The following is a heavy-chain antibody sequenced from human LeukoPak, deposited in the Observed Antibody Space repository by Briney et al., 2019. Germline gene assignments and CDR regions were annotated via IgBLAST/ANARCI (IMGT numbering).Heavy chain of an antibody. V-gene: IGHV3-48*03. CDR2: IGNSGSTM. CDR3: ARDSVVGVATWDY. D-gene: IGHD2-15*01. J-gene: IGHJ4*02. CDR1: GFTFSSYE. Sequence: GGSLRLSCAASGFTFSSYEMNWVRQAPGKGLEWVSYIGNSGSTMYYADSVKGRFTISRDNAKNSLYLQMNSLRVEDTAFYYCARDSVVGVATWDYWGQGTLVTVSS.